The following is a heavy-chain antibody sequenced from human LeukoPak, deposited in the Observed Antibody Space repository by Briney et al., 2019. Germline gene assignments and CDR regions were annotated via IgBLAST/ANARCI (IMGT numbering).Heavy chain of an antibody. CDR3: ARVRYYDSSFDAFDI. CDR1: GYTLTGYY. Sequence: VASVQVSCKASGYTLTGYYMHWVRQAPGQGLEWMGWINPNSGGTNYAQKLQGRVTMTRDTSINTAYMELSRLRSDDTAVYYCARVRYYDSSFDAFDIWGQGTMVTVSS. D-gene: IGHD3-22*01. V-gene: IGHV1-2*02. CDR2: INPNSGGT. J-gene: IGHJ3*02.